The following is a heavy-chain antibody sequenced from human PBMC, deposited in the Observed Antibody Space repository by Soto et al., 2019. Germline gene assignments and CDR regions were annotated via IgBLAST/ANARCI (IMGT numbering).Heavy chain of an antibody. V-gene: IGHV1-3*05. CDR2: INAGNGNT. CDR1: GYTFTSYA. Sequence: QVQLVQSGAEEKKPWASVKVSCKASGYTFTSYAMHWVRQAPGQRLEWMGWINAGNGNTKYSQKFQGRVSITRDTSASTAYMELSSLRSEDTAVYYCARSIVVVTALVYWGQGTLVTVSS. D-gene: IGHD2-21*02. CDR3: ARSIVVVTALVY. J-gene: IGHJ4*02.